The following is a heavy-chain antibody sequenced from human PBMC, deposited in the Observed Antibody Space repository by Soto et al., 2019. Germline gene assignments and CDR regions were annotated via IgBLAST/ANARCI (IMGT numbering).Heavy chain of an antibody. CDR2: IVVGSGNT. J-gene: IGHJ6*02. CDR3: AAGQLRLGELSFRGYYYGMDV. V-gene: IGHV1-58*01. D-gene: IGHD3-16*02. CDR1: GFTFTSSA. Sequence: ASVKVSCKASGFTFTSSAVQWVRQARGQRLEWIGWIVVGSGNTNYAQKFQERVTITRDMSTSTAYMELSSLRSEDTAVYYCAAGQLRLGELSFRGYYYGMDVWGQGTTVTVSS.